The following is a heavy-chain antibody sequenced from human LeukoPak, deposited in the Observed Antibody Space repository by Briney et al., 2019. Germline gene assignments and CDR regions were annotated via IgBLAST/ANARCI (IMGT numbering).Heavy chain of an antibody. CDR3: AKALYSSSWYRGYFDY. J-gene: IGHJ4*02. V-gene: IGHV3-21*04. Sequence: GGSLRLSCAASGFTFSSYSMNWVRQAPGKGLEWVSSISSSSSYIYYADSVKGRFTISRDNAKNSLYLQMNSLRAEDTAVYYCAKALYSSSWYRGYFDYWGQGTLVTVSS. D-gene: IGHD6-13*01. CDR2: ISSSSSYI. CDR1: GFTFSSYS.